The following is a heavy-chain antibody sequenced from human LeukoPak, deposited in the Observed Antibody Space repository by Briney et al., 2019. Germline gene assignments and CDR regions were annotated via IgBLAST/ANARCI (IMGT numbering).Heavy chain of an antibody. J-gene: IGHJ3*02. D-gene: IGHD5-24*01. CDR3: ARGRRWLPNRGAFDI. Sequence: SETLSLTCAVYGGSLSGYYWSWIRQPPGKGLEWIGEINHSGSTNYNPSLKSRVTISVDTSKNQFSLKLSSVTAADTAVYYCARGRRWLPNRGAFDIWGQGTMVTVSS. CDR2: INHSGST. V-gene: IGHV4-34*01. CDR1: GGSLSGYY.